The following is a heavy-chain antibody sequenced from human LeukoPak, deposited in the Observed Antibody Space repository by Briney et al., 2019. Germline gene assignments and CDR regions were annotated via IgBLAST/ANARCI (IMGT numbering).Heavy chain of an antibody. CDR1: GFTFNTYG. CDR2: ISGSGGAT. CDR3: ARGGVDYYGSGTYYLMYYFDY. Sequence: GGSLRLSCAASGFTFNTYGMSWVRQAPGKGLEWVSGISGSGGATYYADSVKGRFTISRDDPHNTLYLQMNSLRAEDTAVYFCARGGVDYYGSGTYYLMYYFDYWGQGALVT. D-gene: IGHD3-10*01. V-gene: IGHV3-23*01. J-gene: IGHJ4*02.